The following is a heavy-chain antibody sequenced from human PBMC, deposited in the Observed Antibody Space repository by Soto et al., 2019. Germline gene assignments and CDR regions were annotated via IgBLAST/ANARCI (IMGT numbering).Heavy chain of an antibody. Sequence: QVQLVQSGAEVRRPGTSVMVSCKTSGYTFTDYDINWVRQATGQGLEWMGWMNPNSGNTCYAQKFQGRVSMTRNTATSTAYMELSSLRSDDTAIYYCARDSSTTNPVWGQGTMVTVSS. D-gene: IGHD2-2*01. CDR2: MNPNSGNT. CDR3: ARDSSTTNPV. J-gene: IGHJ3*01. V-gene: IGHV1-8*01. CDR1: GYTFTDYD.